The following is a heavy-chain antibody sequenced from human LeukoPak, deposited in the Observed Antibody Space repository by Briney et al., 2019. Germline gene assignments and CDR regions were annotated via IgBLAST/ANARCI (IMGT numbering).Heavy chain of an antibody. CDR3: TTAVVGCSGGSCYVADY. J-gene: IGHJ4*02. V-gene: IGHV3-15*01. CDR2: IKSKTDGGTT. CDR1: GFTFGNAW. D-gene: IGHD2-15*01. Sequence: GGSLRLSCAASGFTFGNAWMSWVRQAPGKGLEWVGRIKSKTDGGTTDYAAPVKGRFTISRDDSKNTLYLQMNSLKTEDTAVYYCTTAVVGCSGGSCYVADYWGQGTLVTVSS.